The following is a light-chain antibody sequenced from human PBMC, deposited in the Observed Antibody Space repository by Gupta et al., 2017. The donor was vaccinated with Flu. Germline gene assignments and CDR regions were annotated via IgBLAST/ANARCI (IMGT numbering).Light chain of an antibody. CDR1: SSNLGADYD. J-gene: IGLJ2*01. CDR2: GNN. Sequence: QSVLTQPPSVSGTPGQRVTISCTGSSSNLGADYDVHWYQQYHGTAPKLLIFGNNNRPSGVPDRFSGSKSGTSASLAITGLQAEDEADYYCQSYDSSLSGSKVFGGGTKLTVL. V-gene: IGLV1-40*01. CDR3: QSYDSSLSGSKV.